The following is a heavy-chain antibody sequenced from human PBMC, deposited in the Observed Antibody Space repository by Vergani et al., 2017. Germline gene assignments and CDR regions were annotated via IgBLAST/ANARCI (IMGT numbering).Heavy chain of an antibody. CDR1: GFTFSSHA. V-gene: IGHV3-23*01. J-gene: IGHJ3*02. CDR2: ISGSGGST. D-gene: IGHD3-3*01. CDR3: AKTDSPYYDFWSGYSGAFDI. Sequence: EVQLLESGGGLVQPGGSLRLSCAASGFTFSSHAMSWVRQAPGKGLEWVSAISGSGGSTYYADSVKGRFTISRDNSKNTLYLQMNSLRAEDTAVYYCAKTDSPYYDFWSGYSGAFDIWGQGTMVTVSS.